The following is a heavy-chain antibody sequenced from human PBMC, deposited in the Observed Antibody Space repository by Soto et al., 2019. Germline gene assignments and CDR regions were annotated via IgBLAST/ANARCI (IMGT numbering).Heavy chain of an antibody. CDR1: GGTFSSYA. CDR3: AIGAIAAAGTDYYYYGMDV. CDR2: IIPIFGTA. Sequence: QVQLVQCGAEVKKPGSSVKVSCKASGGTFSSYAISWVRQAPGQGLEWMGGIIPIFGTANYAQKFQGRVTITADESTSTAYMELSSLRSEDTAVYYCAIGAIAAAGTDYYYYGMDVWGQGTTVTVSS. D-gene: IGHD6-13*01. J-gene: IGHJ6*02. V-gene: IGHV1-69*01.